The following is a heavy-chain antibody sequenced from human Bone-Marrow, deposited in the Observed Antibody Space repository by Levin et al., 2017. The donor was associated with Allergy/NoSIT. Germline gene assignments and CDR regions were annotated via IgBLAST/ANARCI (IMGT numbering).Heavy chain of an antibody. J-gene: IGHJ4*02. CDR3: ARVGEYCPSFSCAYNFDY. CDR1: GYSFTTYF. CDR2: INPSGGSA. V-gene: IGHV1-46*01. Sequence: ASVKVSCKTSGYSFTTYFLHWVRQAPGHGPEWMGRINPSGGSAVYAQKFQGRVTMTTDTSTTTVYMELSSLTSEDTAVYYCARVGEYCPSFSCAYNFDYWGQGSLVTVSS. D-gene: IGHD2/OR15-2a*01.